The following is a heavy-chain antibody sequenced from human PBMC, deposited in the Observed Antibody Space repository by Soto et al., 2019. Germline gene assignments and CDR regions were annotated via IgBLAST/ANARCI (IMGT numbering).Heavy chain of an antibody. D-gene: IGHD2-15*01. CDR1: GGSVSSGSYY. Sequence: QVQLQESGPGLVKPSETLSLTCTVSGGSVSSGSYYWSWIRQPPGKGREGIGYIYYSGSTNYNHSLKSRVTISVDTSRNQYSLKLSSVTAAVTAVYYCARGGVVGVFHYYGMDVWLQVTTVTVSS. CDR3: ARGGVVGVFHYYGMDV. V-gene: IGHV4-61*01. J-gene: IGHJ6*02. CDR2: IYYSGST.